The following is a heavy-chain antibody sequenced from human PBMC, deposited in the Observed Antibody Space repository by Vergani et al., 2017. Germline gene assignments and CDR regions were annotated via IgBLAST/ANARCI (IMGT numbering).Heavy chain of an antibody. CDR2: ISYDGSNK. CDR3: AGANWNDPENVDY. V-gene: IGHV3-30-3*01. CDR1: GFTFSSYA. J-gene: IGHJ4*02. D-gene: IGHD1-1*01. Sequence: VQLLESGGGLVQPGGSLRLSCAASGFTFSSYAMHWVRQAPGKGLEWVAVISYDGSNKYYADSVKGRFTISRDNSKNTLYLQMNSLRAEDTAVYYCAGANWNDPENVDYWGQGTLVTVSS.